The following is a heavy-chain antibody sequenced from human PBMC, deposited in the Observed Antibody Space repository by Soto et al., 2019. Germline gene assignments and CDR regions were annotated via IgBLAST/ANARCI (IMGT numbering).Heavy chain of an antibody. J-gene: IGHJ4*02. CDR3: ARSVIAVAGTADYFDY. Sequence: ASVKVSCKASGYTFTSYAMHWVRQAPGQRLEWMGWINADSGSTKYSQKFQGRVTMTRDTSASTAYMELSRLRSDDTAVYYCARSVIAVAGTADYFDYWGQGTLVTVSS. CDR2: INADSGST. V-gene: IGHV1-3*01. D-gene: IGHD6-19*01. CDR1: GYTFTSYA.